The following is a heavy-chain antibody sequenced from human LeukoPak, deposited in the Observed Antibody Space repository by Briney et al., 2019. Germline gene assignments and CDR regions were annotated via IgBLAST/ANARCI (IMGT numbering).Heavy chain of an antibody. J-gene: IGHJ6*02. Sequence: GGSLRLSCAASGFTFSSYGMHWVRQAPGKGLEWVAVISYDGSNKYYADSVKGRFTISRDNSKNTLYLQMNSLRAEDTAVYYCAKDEGIAVLYYYGMDVWGQGTTVTVSS. D-gene: IGHD6-19*01. CDR2: ISYDGSNK. V-gene: IGHV3-30*18. CDR3: AKDEGIAVLYYYGMDV. CDR1: GFTFSSYG.